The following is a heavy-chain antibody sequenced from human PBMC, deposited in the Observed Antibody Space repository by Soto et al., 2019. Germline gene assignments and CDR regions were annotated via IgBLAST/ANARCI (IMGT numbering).Heavy chain of an antibody. J-gene: IGHJ6*02. Sequence: GGSLRLSCAASGFTFSSYGMHWVRQAPGKGLEWVAVISYDGSNKYYADSVQGRFTISRDNSKNTLYLQMNSLRAEDAAVYYCARDVLVRGLRYYTMDVWGQGTTVTVSS. CDR2: ISYDGSNK. CDR1: GFTFSSYG. V-gene: IGHV3-30*03. D-gene: IGHD3-10*01. CDR3: ARDVLVRGLRYYTMDV.